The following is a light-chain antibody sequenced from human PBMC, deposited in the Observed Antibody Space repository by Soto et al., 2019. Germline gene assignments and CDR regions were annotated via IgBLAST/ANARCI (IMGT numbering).Light chain of an antibody. CDR1: QSVLHSPNNKNY. V-gene: IGKV4-1*01. CDR3: QQRSNWPGT. Sequence: DIVMTQSPDSLALSLGERATINCKSSQSVLHSPNNKNYLAWYQQKPGQPPKMLVYWASTRESGVPDRFSGSGSGTDFTLTISSLQAEDVAVYYCQQRSNWPGTFGQGTTVEIK. CDR2: WAS. J-gene: IGKJ1*01.